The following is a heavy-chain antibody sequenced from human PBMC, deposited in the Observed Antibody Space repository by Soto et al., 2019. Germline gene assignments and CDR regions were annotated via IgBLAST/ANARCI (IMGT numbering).Heavy chain of an antibody. CDR2: FYYSGST. J-gene: IGHJ5*02. Sequence: SETLSLTCTFSGGSISSGGYYWNWIRQHPGKGLEWIGYFYYSGSTYYHPSRKSRVTISVDTSKNQFSLKLSSVTAADTAVYYCARASGYSNSCFDPWGQGTLVTVSS. CDR3: ARASGYSNSCFDP. CDR1: GGSISSGGYY. V-gene: IGHV4-31*03. D-gene: IGHD4-4*01.